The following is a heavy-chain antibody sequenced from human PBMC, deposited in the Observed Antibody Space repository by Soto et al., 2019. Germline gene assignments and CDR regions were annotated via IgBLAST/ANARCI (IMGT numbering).Heavy chain of an antibody. CDR1: GFSFSTYW. CDR3: ARDTIGWSYT. D-gene: IGHD6-19*01. Sequence: GGSLRLSCAASGFSFSTYWMHWVRQAPGKGLVWVSRINSDGRSTSYADSVRGRFTISRDNAKNTLYLQMNSLSAEDTAVYYCARDTIGWSYTWGQGTLVTVSS. V-gene: IGHV3-74*01. CDR2: INSDGRST. J-gene: IGHJ5*02.